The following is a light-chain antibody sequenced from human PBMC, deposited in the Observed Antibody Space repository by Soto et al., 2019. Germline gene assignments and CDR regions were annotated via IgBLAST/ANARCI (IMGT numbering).Light chain of an antibody. Sequence: IVLTQSPGTLSLSPGERATLSCRASQSVSSSYLAWYQQNPGQAPRLLIYDASSRATGIPDRFSGSGSGTDFTLTISRLEPEDFAVYYCQQYGGSPRTFGQGTKVDIK. CDR2: DAS. J-gene: IGKJ1*01. CDR3: QQYGGSPRT. V-gene: IGKV3-20*01. CDR1: QSVSSSY.